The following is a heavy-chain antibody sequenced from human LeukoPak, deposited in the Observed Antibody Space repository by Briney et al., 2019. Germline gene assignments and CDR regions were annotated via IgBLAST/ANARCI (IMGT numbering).Heavy chain of an antibody. J-gene: IGHJ4*02. CDR1: GFSFSSYS. CDR2: ISSSSSHI. D-gene: IGHD3-10*01. Sequence: GGSLRLSCAASGFSFSSYSMKWFRQAPGKGREGVSSISSSSSHIYYADPVKGRFTTSRDSAKNSLYLQMNHLRAEDTAVYYCARYGGGSQDYWGQGTLVTVPS. V-gene: IGHV3-21*01. CDR3: ARYGGGSQDY.